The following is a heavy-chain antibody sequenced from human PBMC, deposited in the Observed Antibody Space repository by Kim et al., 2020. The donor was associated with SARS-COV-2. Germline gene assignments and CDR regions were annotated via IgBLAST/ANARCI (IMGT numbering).Heavy chain of an antibody. V-gene: IGHV4-34*01. CDR2: TYSAST. Sequence: TYSASTNYTPSLKSRVTISVDTSKNQFSLKLTSVTAADTAVYYCARRFDIWGQGTMVTVSS. J-gene: IGHJ3*02. CDR3: ARRFDI.